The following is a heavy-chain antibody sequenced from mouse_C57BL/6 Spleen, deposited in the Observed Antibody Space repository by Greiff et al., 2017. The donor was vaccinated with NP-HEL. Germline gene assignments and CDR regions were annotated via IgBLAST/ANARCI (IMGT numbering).Heavy chain of an antibody. CDR3: ARHKNYYAMDY. CDR2: ISNGGGST. V-gene: IGHV5-12*01. J-gene: IGHJ4*01. Sequence: EVHLVESGGGLVQPGGSLKLSCAASGFTFSDYYMYWVRQTPEKRLEWVAYISNGGGSTYYPDTVKGRFTISRDNATNTLYLQMSRLKSEDTAMYYCARHKNYYAMDYWGQGTSVTVSS. CDR1: GFTFSDYY.